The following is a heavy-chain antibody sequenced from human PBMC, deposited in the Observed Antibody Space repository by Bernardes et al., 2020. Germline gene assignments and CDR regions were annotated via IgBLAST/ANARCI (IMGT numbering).Heavy chain of an antibody. CDR2: IYYSGST. J-gene: IGHJ6*03. CDR3: ARGVYWNWNYVYYYYMDV. Sequence: SETLSLTCTVSGGSISTYYWSWIRQPPGKVLEWIWYIYYSGSTNYNPSLKSQVTISVDSSKTQFSLKLSSVTAADTAVYYCARGVYWNWNYVYYYYMDVWGKGNTVTVSS. D-gene: IGHD1-7*01. V-gene: IGHV4-59*01. CDR1: GGSISTYY.